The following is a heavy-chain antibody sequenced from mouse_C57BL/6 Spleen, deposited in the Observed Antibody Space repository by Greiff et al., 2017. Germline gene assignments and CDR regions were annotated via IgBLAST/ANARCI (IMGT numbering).Heavy chain of an antibody. J-gene: IGHJ3*01. D-gene: IGHD1-1*01. CDR2: IYPGSGST. Sequence: VQLQQPGAELVKPGASVKMSCKASGYTFTSYWITWVKQRPGQGLEWIGDIYPGSGSTNYNEKFKSKATLTVDTSSSTAYMQLSSLTSEDSAVYYCATYYYGRSYEAWFAYWGQGTLVTVSA. V-gene: IGHV1-55*01. CDR3: ATYYYGRSYEAWFAY. CDR1: GYTFTSYW.